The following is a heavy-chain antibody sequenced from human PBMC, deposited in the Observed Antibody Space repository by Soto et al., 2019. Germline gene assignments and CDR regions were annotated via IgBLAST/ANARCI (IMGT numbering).Heavy chain of an antibody. V-gene: IGHV4-34*01. D-gene: IGHD5-18*01. CDR3: ASKSDTGLDY. Sequence: SETLSLTCAVYGGSFSGYYWSWIRQPPGKGLEWIGEINHSGSTTYNPSLKSRVTISVDTSKNQFSLKLSSVTAADTAVYYCASKSDTGLDYWGQGTLVTVSS. J-gene: IGHJ4*02. CDR2: INHSGST. CDR1: GGSFSGYY.